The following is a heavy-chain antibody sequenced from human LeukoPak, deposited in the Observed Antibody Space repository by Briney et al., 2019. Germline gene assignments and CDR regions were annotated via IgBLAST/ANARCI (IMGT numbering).Heavy chain of an antibody. CDR3: ARGRSFAI. CDR2: INHSGST. J-gene: IGHJ4*02. Sequence: SETLSLTCTVSGYSISSGYYWGWIRQPPGKGLEWIGEINHSGSTNYNPSLKSRVTISVDTSKNQFSLKLSSVTAADTAVYYCARGRSFAIWGQGTLVTVSS. V-gene: IGHV4-38-2*02. CDR1: GYSISSGYY.